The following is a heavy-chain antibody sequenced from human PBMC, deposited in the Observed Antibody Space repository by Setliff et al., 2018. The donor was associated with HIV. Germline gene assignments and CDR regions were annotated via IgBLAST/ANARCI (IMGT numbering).Heavy chain of an antibody. CDR1: GYTFTGYY. Sequence: ASVKVSCKASGYTFTGYYMHWVRQAPGQGLEWMGWINPNSGGTNYAQKFQGGVTMTRDTSISTAYMELSRLRSDDTAVYYCARDQQQLVYYYYYMDVWGKGTTVTVSS. CDR2: INPNSGGT. CDR3: ARDQQQLVYYYYYMDV. V-gene: IGHV1-2*02. J-gene: IGHJ6*03. D-gene: IGHD6-13*01.